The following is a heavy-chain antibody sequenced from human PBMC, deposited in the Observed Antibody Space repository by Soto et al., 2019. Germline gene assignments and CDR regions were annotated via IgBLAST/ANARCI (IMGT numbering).Heavy chain of an antibody. Sequence: EVQLVESGGGLVQPGRSLRLSCAASGFTFDDYAMHWVRQAPGKGLEWVSGISWNSGSIGYADSVKGRLTISRDNAKNSLYLQMNSLRAEDTALYYCAKAHGYCISTSCYLFDYWGQGTLVTVSS. J-gene: IGHJ4*02. V-gene: IGHV3-9*01. D-gene: IGHD2-2*01. CDR1: GFTFDDYA. CDR2: ISWNSGSI. CDR3: AKAHGYCISTSCYLFDY.